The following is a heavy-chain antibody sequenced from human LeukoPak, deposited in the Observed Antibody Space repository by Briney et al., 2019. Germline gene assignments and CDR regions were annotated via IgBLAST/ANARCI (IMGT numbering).Heavy chain of an antibody. D-gene: IGHD6-19*01. Sequence: ASVKVSCKVSGYTLTELSMHWVRQAPGKGLEWMGGFDPEDGETIYAQKFQGRVTMTEDTSTDTAYMELSSLRSEDTAVYYCATLGDSSGPVYYYYMDVWGKGTTVTVSS. V-gene: IGHV1-24*01. J-gene: IGHJ6*03. CDR1: GYTLTELS. CDR2: FDPEDGET. CDR3: ATLGDSSGPVYYYYMDV.